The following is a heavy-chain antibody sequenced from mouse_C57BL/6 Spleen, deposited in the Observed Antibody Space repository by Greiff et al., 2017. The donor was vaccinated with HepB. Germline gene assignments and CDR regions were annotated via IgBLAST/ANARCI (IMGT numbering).Heavy chain of an antibody. CDR3: ARHEGYGNYGYYAMDY. V-gene: IGHV1-62-2*01. CDR2: FYPGSGSI. Sequence: VKLMESGAELVKPGASVKLSCKASGYTFTEYTIHWVKQRSGQGLEWIGWFYPGSGSIKYNEKFKDKATLTADKSSSTVYMELSRLTSEDTAVYFCARHEGYGNYGYYAMDYWGQGTSVTVSS. J-gene: IGHJ4*01. CDR1: GYTFTEYT. D-gene: IGHD2-1*01.